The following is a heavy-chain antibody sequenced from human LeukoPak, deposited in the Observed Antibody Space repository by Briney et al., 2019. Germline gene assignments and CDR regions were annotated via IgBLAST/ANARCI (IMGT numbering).Heavy chain of an antibody. CDR1: GGSISSGGYY. D-gene: IGHD3-10*01. Sequence: SETLSLTWTVSGGSISSGGYYWSWIRQHPGKGLEWIGYIYYSGSTYYNPSLKSRVTISVDTSKNQFSLKLSSVTAADTAVYYCARDRTVVWFGDTNWFDPWGQETLVTVSS. V-gene: IGHV4-31*02. J-gene: IGHJ5*02. CDR2: IYYSGST. CDR3: ARDRTVVWFGDTNWFDP.